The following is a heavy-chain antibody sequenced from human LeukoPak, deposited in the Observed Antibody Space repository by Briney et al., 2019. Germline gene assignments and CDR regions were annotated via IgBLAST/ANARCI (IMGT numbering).Heavy chain of an antibody. CDR1: GYSFTSYW. CDR2: IYPGDSDT. Sequence: GESPKISCKGSGYSFTSYWIGWVRQMPGKGLEWMGIIYPGDSDTRYSPSFQGQVTISADKSISTAYLQWSSLKASDTAMYYCARVLSGWVDAFDIWGQGTMVTVSS. J-gene: IGHJ3*02. V-gene: IGHV5-51*01. D-gene: IGHD6-19*01. CDR3: ARVLSGWVDAFDI.